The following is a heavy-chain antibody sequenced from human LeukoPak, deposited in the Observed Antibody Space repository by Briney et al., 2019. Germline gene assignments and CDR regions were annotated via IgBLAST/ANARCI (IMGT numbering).Heavy chain of an antibody. Sequence: GGSLRLSCAASAFTFDDYGMSWVRQAPGEGLEWVSGINWNGGSTGYADSVKGRFTISRDNAKNSLFLQMNSLRAEDTAFYYCARERVTIFGTVQRFFDYWGQGTLVTVSS. V-gene: IGHV3-20*04. J-gene: IGHJ4*02. CDR1: AFTFDDYG. D-gene: IGHD3-3*01. CDR3: ARERVTIFGTVQRFFDY. CDR2: INWNGGST.